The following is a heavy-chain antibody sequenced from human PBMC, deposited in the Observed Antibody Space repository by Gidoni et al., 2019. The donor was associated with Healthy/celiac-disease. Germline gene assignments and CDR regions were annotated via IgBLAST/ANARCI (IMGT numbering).Heavy chain of an antibody. CDR2: NSAYNGNT. V-gene: IGHV1-18*01. Sequence: QVQLVQSGAEVKKPGASVKVSCKASGYTFTRYGISGVRQDPGQGLEWMGWNSAYNGNTNYAQKLQGRVTMTKDTSTSTAYMELRSLRSDDTAVYYCARDLAAAGTGWFDPWGQGTLVTVSS. CDR1: GYTFTRYG. CDR3: ARDLAAAGTGWFDP. J-gene: IGHJ5*02. D-gene: IGHD6-13*01.